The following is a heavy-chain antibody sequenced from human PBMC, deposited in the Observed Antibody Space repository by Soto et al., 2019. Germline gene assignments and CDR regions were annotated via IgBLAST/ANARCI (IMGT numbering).Heavy chain of an antibody. CDR1: GFTFSNAW. D-gene: IGHD3-3*01. Sequence: GESLKISCAASGFTFSNAWMSWVRQAPGKGLEWVGRIKSKTDGGTTDYAAPVKGRFTISRDDSKNTLYLQMNSLKTEDTAVYYCTTFETGVFGVPDYWGQGTLVTVSS. CDR3: TTFETGVFGVPDY. CDR2: IKSKTDGGTT. J-gene: IGHJ4*02. V-gene: IGHV3-15*01.